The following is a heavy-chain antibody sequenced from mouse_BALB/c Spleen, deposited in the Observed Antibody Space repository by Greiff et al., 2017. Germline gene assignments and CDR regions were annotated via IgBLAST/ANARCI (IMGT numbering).Heavy chain of an antibody. CDR2: IWAGGST. CDR3: ARAGSDGYYYYYAMDY. D-gene: IGHD2-3*01. J-gene: IGHJ4*01. V-gene: IGHV2-9*02. CDR1: GFSLTSYG. Sequence: QVQLKESGPGLVAPSQSLSITCTVSGFSLTSYGVHWVRQPPGKGLEWLGVIWAGGSTNYNSALMSRLSISKDNSKSQVFLKMNSLQTDDTAMYYCARAGSDGYYYYYAMDYWGQGTSVTVSS.